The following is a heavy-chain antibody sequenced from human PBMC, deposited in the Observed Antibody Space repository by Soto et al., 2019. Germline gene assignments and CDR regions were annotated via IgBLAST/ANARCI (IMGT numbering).Heavy chain of an antibody. CDR2: INAGNGDT. D-gene: IGHD2-15*01. CDR3: ARDSVVAATRYYFDY. V-gene: IGHV1-3*01. CDR1: GYIFTSYV. Sequence: QVQLVQSGAEVKKPGASVKVSCKASGYIFTSYVMHWVRQAPGQRLEWMGWINAGNGDTKYSQNLQGRVTITRDTSASTAYMERSSLRSEDTAVYYCARDSVVAATRYYFDYWGQGTLVTVSS. J-gene: IGHJ4*02.